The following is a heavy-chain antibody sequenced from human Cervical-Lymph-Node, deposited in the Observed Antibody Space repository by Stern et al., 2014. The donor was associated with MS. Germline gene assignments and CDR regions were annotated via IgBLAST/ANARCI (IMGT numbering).Heavy chain of an antibody. Sequence: QVQLLQPGPGLVTPSETLSLTCTVSGGFITNYYWSWIRQPPGNGLEWIGYIYYSGSTNYNPSLKSRVTISVDTSKNQFSLKLSSVTAADTAVYYCARDKGMFFLWGQGTLVTVSS. CDR1: GGFITNYY. V-gene: IGHV4-59*01. CDR3: ARDKGMFFL. D-gene: IGHD2/OR15-2a*01. J-gene: IGHJ4*01. CDR2: IYYSGST.